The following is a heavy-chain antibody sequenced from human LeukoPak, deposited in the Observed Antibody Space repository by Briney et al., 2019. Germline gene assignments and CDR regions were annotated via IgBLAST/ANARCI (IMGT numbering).Heavy chain of an antibody. CDR1: GFTFSTYW. Sequence: GGSLRLSCAASGFTFSTYWMHWVRQAPGKGLVWVSRINSDGSTTNYADSVEGRFTISRDNAKNTLYLQMNSLRAEDTAVYYCAKDLSTSWYYFDYWGQGTLVTVSS. CDR2: INSDGSTT. V-gene: IGHV3-74*01. D-gene: IGHD6-13*01. CDR3: AKDLSTSWYYFDY. J-gene: IGHJ4*02.